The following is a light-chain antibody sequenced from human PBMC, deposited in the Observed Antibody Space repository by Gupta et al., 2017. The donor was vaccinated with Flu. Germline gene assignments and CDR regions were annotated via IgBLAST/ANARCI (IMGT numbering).Light chain of an antibody. CDR3: QHYDNIPIA. CDR1: QNISSS. V-gene: IGKV1-33*01. J-gene: IGKJ5*01. CDR2: AAS. Sequence: ASLSASVGDRVTITCQASQNISSSLNWYQQKPGKAPKLLIYAASNLERGVPSRFSGSGSGTYFTLTISSLRPEDIATYYCQHYDNIPIAFGEGTRLEMK.